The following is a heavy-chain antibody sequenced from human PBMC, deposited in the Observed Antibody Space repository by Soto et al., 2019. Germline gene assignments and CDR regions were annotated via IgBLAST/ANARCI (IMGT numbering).Heavy chain of an antibody. CDR2: IWFDGSNE. J-gene: IGHJ6*02. D-gene: IGHD2-15*01. CDR1: GFTFSDYG. CDR3: ARGSIYCRPTSCSYGMDV. V-gene: IGHV3-33*01. Sequence: GGSLRLSCAASGFTFSDYGMHWVRQAPGEGLQWVAVIWFDGSNEHYADSVKGRFTISRDNSKNTLYLQMYSLRAGDTAVYYCARGSIYCRPTSCSYGMDVWGQGTTVTVSS.